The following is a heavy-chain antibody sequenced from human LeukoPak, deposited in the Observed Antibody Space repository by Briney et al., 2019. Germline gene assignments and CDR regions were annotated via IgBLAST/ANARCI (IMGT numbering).Heavy chain of an antibody. J-gene: IGHJ4*02. CDR3: ARDGTYDSSGYSIDY. D-gene: IGHD3-22*01. CDR2: IYYSGST. CDR1: GGSVSSGSYY. V-gene: IGHV4-61*01. Sequence: SETLSLTCTGSGGSVSSGSYYWSWIRQPPGKGLEWIGYIYYSGSTNYNPSLKSRVTISVDTSKNQSSLKLSSVTAADTAVYYCARDGTYDSSGYSIDYWGQGTLVTVSS.